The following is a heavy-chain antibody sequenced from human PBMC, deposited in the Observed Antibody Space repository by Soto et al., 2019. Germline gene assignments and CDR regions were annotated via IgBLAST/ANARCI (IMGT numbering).Heavy chain of an antibody. D-gene: IGHD3-16*01. CDR3: ARDARNADYDY. J-gene: IGHJ4*02. CDR1: GFTFSIHA. CDR2: IHGTRSII. Sequence: EVQLVESGGGLVQPGGSLRLSCEVSGFTFSIHAMNWVRQAPGKGLEWVAYIHGTRSIIYYADSVKGRFTISRDNPKNSLFLQMDSLRDEDTAVYYCARDARNADYDYWGQGTLVTVSS. V-gene: IGHV3-48*02.